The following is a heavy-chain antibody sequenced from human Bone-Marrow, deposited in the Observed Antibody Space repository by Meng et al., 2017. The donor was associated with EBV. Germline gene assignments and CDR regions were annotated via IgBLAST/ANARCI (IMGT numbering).Heavy chain of an antibody. CDR2: ISAYNGNT. D-gene: IGHD3-3*01. CDR3: ARDHGLEWPADY. J-gene: IGHJ4*02. Sequence: HVQLVQAGAEVRKPGASVNVSCNASGDPFTSNGISWVRQAPGQGLERMGWISAYNGNTNYAQKRQGRVTMTTDTPTSTSYMELRSLRSDDTAVYYCARDHGLEWPADYWGQGTLVTVSS. CDR1: GDPFTSNG. V-gene: IGHV1-18*01.